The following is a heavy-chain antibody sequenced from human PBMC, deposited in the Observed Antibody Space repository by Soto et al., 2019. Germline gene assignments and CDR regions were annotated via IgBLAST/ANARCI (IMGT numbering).Heavy chain of an antibody. V-gene: IGHV3-21*06. CDR1: GFTFSTHS. CDR2: IYSSSSYM. J-gene: IGHJ4*02. Sequence: EVQLVESGGGLVKPGGSLRLSCAASGFTFSTHSMNWVRQAPGKGLEWVSSIYSSSSYMFYADSVKGRFTISRDNAKNSLYLQMNSLRAEYTAVYYCARTGTTWYFDYWGQGALVTVSS. D-gene: IGHD1-1*01. CDR3: ARTGTTWYFDY.